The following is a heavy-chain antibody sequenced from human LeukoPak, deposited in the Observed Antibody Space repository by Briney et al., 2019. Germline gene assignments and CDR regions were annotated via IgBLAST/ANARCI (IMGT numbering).Heavy chain of an antibody. J-gene: IGHJ4*02. CDR1: GGSISSYY. V-gene: IGHV4-59*01. Sequence: SETLSLTCTVSGGSISSYYWSWIRQPPGKGLEWIGYIYYSGSTNYNPSLKSRVTISVDTSKNQFSLKLSSVTAADTAVYYCATDLYRAYSGYPNDYWGQGTLVTVSS. D-gene: IGHD5-12*01. CDR3: ATDLYRAYSGYPNDY. CDR2: IYYSGST.